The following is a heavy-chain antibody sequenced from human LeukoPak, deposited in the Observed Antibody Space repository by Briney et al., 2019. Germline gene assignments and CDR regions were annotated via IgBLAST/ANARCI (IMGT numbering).Heavy chain of an antibody. Sequence: PGGSLRLSCAASGFTFSSYSMNWVRQAPGKGLEWVSSISSSSSYIYYADSVKGRFTISRDNAKNSLYLQMNSLRAEDTAVYYCARSLTILYYDFWSGYSMGAFDIWGQGTMVTVSS. V-gene: IGHV3-21*01. CDR2: ISSSSSYI. J-gene: IGHJ3*02. D-gene: IGHD3-3*01. CDR1: GFTFSSYS. CDR3: ARSLTILYYDFWSGYSMGAFDI.